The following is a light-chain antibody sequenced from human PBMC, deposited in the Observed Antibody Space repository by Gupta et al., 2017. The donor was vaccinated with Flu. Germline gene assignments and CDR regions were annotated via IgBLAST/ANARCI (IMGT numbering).Light chain of an antibody. V-gene: IGKV2-30*02. CDR3: MQCKHWRT. CDR2: RVS. CDR1: QSLVHRNGNTY. Sequence: DVVMTQSPLSLPVTLGQPASISCRSSQSLVHRNGNTYLTWFQQRPGQSPRRLIYRVSKRDSGVPDRFSGSGSGNDFTLKSSRGEDEDVGVYYCMQCKHWRTFGQGTKVEIK. J-gene: IGKJ1*01.